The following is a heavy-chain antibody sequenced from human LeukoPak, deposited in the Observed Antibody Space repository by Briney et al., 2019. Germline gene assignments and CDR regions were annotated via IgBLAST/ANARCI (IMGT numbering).Heavy chain of an antibody. D-gene: IGHD5-18*01. J-gene: IGHJ4*02. CDR2: IYYSGST. Sequence: PSQTLSLTCTVSGGSISSGGNYWSWIRQHPGEGLEWIGYIYYSGSTSYNPSLKSRVTISLDTSKNQFSLKLNSVTAADTAVYYCARQGPDTVMVFDYWGQGTLVTVSS. CDR1: GGSISSGGNY. V-gene: IGHV4-31*03. CDR3: ARQGPDTVMVFDY.